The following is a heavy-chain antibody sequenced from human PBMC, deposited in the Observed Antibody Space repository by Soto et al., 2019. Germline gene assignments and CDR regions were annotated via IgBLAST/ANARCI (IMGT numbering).Heavy chain of an antibody. CDR3: ARHVGVDYYDSSGWVGY. CDR2: IYYSGRT. D-gene: IGHD3-22*01. Sequence: QLQLQESGPGLVKPSETLSLTCTVSGGSISSSSYYWGWIRQPPGKGLEWIGSIYYSGRTYYNPALKTRVTISVDTSKTQFSLKLSSVTAADTAVYYCARHVGVDYYDSSGWVGYWGQGTLVTVSS. CDR1: GGSISSSSYY. J-gene: IGHJ4*02. V-gene: IGHV4-39*01.